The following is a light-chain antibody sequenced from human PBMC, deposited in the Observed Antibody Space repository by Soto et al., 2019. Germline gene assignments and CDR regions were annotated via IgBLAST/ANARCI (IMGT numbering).Light chain of an antibody. V-gene: IGLV1-44*01. Sequence: QSVLTQPPSASGTPGQRVTISCSGGSSNIGSNGVNWYQQLPGTAPKLLIYKNNQRPSGVADRFSGSKSGTSASLAISGLQSEDEADYYCAAWDDSLNGVVFGGGTKLTVL. CDR2: KNN. CDR3: AAWDDSLNGVV. J-gene: IGLJ2*01. CDR1: SSNIGSNG.